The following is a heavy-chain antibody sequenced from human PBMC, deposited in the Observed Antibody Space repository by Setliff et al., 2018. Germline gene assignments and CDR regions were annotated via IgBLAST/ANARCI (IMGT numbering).Heavy chain of an antibody. CDR3: ARVVDMGWFDP. CDR2: ATTSGTYS. J-gene: IGHJ5*02. CDR1: GFTFSTHA. Sequence: PGGSLRLSCAASGFTFSTHAMTWVRQAPGKGLEWVSTATTSGTYSFYVDSVKGRFTISRDNAKNSLYLQMNSLRVEDTAVYYCARVVDMGWFDPWGQGTLVTVSS. V-gene: IGHV3-21*04.